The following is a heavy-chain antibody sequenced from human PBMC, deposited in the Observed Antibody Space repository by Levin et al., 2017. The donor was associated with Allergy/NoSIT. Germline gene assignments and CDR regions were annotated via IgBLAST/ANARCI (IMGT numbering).Heavy chain of an antibody. D-gene: IGHD2-8*02. CDR1: GASVSSSSHY. CDR2: IYYSGTT. V-gene: IGHV4-61*01. CDR3: MSRYCTGGVCPLDY. J-gene: IGHJ4*02. Sequence: GSLRLSCTVSGASVSSSSHYWSWVRQPPGKGLEWIGYIYYSGTTKYNPSLKSRVTMSVDRSTNQFSLKLSSVTAADTAVYYCMSRYCTGGVCPLDYWGQGTLVTVSS.